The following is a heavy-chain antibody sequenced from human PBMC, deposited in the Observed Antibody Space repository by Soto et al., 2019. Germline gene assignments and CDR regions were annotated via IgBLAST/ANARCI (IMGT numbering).Heavy chain of an antibody. CDR3: VLEDFRAVAGTGAFDI. V-gene: IGHV3-9*01. D-gene: IGHD6-19*01. CDR1: GFTFDDYA. J-gene: IGHJ3*02. Sequence: GGSLRLSCAASGFTFDDYAMHWVRQAPGKGLEWVSGISWNSGSIGYADSVKGRFTISRDNAKNSLYLQMNSLRAEDTASYYCVLEDFRAVAGTGAFDIWGQGTMVTVSS. CDR2: ISWNSGSI.